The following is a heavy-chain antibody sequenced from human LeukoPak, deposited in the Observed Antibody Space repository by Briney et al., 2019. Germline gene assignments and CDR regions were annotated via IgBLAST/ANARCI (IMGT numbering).Heavy chain of an antibody. CDR3: ARASDYVWGSYRYRPYYYYMDV. D-gene: IGHD3-16*02. Sequence: SVKVSFKASGGTFSSYAISWVRQAPGQGLEWMGGIIPIFRTANYAQKFQGSVTITTDESTSTGYMELSSLRSEDTAVYYCARASDYVWGSYRYRPYYYYMDVWGKGTTVTVS. CDR1: GGTFSSYA. CDR2: IIPIFRTA. J-gene: IGHJ6*03. V-gene: IGHV1-69*05.